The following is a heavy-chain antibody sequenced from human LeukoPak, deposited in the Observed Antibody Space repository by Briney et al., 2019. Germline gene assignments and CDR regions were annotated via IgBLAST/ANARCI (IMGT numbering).Heavy chain of an antibody. J-gene: IGHJ3*02. D-gene: IGHD4-17*01. CDR1: GGSVNLYY. CDR2: ISYSGNV. V-gene: IGHV4-59*02. Sequence: PSETPSLTCSVSGGSVNLYYWTWIRQSPGKGLEWIGYISYSGNVYYNPSLKSRVTITLDTSKKQVSLRLSSVTAADTAVYFCARDFARNSGDYGNDGFDIWGQGTMVTVS. CDR3: ARDFARNSGDYGNDGFDI.